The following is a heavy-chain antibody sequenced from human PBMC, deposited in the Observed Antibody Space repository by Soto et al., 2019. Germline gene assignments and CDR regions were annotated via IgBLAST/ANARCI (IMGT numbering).Heavy chain of an antibody. CDR2: IWYDGRDK. CDR3: ARDRGSIAPIGINFDY. J-gene: IGHJ4*02. Sequence: QVQLVESGGGVVQPGRSLRLSCVASGFTFSSYGMHWVRRAPGKGLEWLANIWYDGRDKYHADSVKGRFTISRDNSKNTLYLQMNSLRVEDTGVYYCARDRGSIAPIGINFDYWGQGTLVTVSP. CDR1: GFTFSSYG. D-gene: IGHD3-10*01. V-gene: IGHV3-33*01.